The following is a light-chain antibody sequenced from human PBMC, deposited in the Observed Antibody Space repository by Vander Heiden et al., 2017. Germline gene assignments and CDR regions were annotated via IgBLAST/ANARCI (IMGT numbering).Light chain of an antibody. CDR3: QQYTRWPIT. J-gene: IGKJ5*01. CDR1: QSVGNN. CDR2: GIS. Sequence: EMVMTQSPATLSMSPGERATLSCRASQSVGNNYLAWYQQKPGQAPMLLIYGISNRATGIPARFSGSGSGTEFTLTISGLQSEDFAVYYCQQYTRWPITFGQGTRLEIK. V-gene: IGKV3-15*01.